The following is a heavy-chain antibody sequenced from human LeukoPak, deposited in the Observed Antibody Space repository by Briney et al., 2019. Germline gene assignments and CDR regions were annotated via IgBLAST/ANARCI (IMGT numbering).Heavy chain of an antibody. J-gene: IGHJ4*02. CDR3: ARGRHYDFWSGYLPDH. Sequence: PGGSLRLSCAASGFTFSDYYMSWIRQAPGKGLEWVAYSSSSIGYTNYADSVKGRFTISRDNAKNSLYLQMSSLRAEDTAVYYCARGRHYDFWSGYLPDHWGQGTLVTVSS. D-gene: IGHD3-3*01. CDR1: GFTFSDYY. CDR2: SSSSIGYT. V-gene: IGHV3-11*06.